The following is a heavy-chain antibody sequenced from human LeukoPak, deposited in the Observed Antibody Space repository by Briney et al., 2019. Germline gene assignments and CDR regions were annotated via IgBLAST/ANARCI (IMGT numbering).Heavy chain of an antibody. CDR2: IKQDGSEK. Sequence: PGGSLRLSCAASRFTFSSYWMSWVRQAPGKGLEWVANIKQDGSEKDYVDSVKGRFTISRDNAKNSLYLQMNSLRAEDTAVYYCARWLRLFYYFDYWGQGTLVTVSS. J-gene: IGHJ4*02. CDR1: RFTFSSYW. V-gene: IGHV3-7*01. CDR3: ARWLRLFYYFDY. D-gene: IGHD5-12*01.